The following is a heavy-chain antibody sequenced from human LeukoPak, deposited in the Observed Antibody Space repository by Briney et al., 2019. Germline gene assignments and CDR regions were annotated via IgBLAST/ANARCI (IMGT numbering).Heavy chain of an antibody. CDR2: ISGSGGST. CDR1: GFTFSSYA. J-gene: IGHJ4*02. D-gene: IGHD3-16*01. CDR3: ARAVNVWDEFGMDY. Sequence: PGGSLRLSCAASGFTFSSYAMSWVRQAPGKGLEWVSAISGSGGSTYYADSVKGRFTISRDNSKNTLYLQMGSLRAEDMAVYYCARAVNVWDEFGMDYWGQGTLVTVSS. V-gene: IGHV3-23*01.